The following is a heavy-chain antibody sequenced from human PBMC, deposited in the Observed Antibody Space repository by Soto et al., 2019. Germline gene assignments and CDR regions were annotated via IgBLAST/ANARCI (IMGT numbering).Heavy chain of an antibody. CDR1: GFTFSSYG. Sequence: PGGSLRLSCAAFGFTFSSYGMHWVRQAPGKGLEWVAVISYDGSNKYYADSVKGRFTISRDNSKNTLYLQMNSLRAEDTAVYYCAKDYGGATYFDYWGQGTLVTVSS. D-gene: IGHD1-26*01. CDR3: AKDYGGATYFDY. J-gene: IGHJ4*02. CDR2: ISYDGSNK. V-gene: IGHV3-30*18.